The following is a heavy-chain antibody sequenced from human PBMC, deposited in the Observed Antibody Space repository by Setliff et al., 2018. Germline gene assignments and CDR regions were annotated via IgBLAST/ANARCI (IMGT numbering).Heavy chain of an antibody. CDR2: INHSGST. CDR1: GGSFSGYY. CDR3: AKGPDSSGYQGWFDP. V-gene: IGHV4-34*01. Sequence: SETMSLTCAVDGGSFSGYYWSWIRQPPGKGLEWIGEINHSGSTNYNPSLKRRVTISVDTAKNQFSLKLGSVTAADTAVYYCAKGPDSSGYQGWFDPWGQGTLVTVSS. D-gene: IGHD3-22*01. J-gene: IGHJ5*02.